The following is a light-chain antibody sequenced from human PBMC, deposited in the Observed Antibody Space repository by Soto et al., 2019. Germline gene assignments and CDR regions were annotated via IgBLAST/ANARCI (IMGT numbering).Light chain of an antibody. CDR1: QTISTY. Sequence: DIQMTQSPSSLSASVGDRVTITCRASQTISTYLNWYQQKPGKGPKLLIYGASSLQSGVPSRFSGSGSGTDFTLTISSLQPEDFATYFCQQIYSSPLYTFGQGTKLEI. V-gene: IGKV1-39*01. J-gene: IGKJ2*01. CDR2: GAS. CDR3: QQIYSSPLYT.